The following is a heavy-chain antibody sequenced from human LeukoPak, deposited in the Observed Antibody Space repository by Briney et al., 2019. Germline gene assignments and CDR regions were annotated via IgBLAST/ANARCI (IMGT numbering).Heavy chain of an antibody. CDR3: VRSPRGTRGWYLRDCYYYMDV. CDR2: MHGIGGKT. Sequence: GGSLRLSCAASGFIFDDYAMSWVRLVPGKGLDWLSSMHGIGGKTIYEDSVKGRFTISRDNAKTSLYLQMNSLRGEDTALYFCVRSPRGTRGWYLRDCYYYMDVWGKGTTVTVSS. CDR1: GFIFDDYA. D-gene: IGHD6-19*01. J-gene: IGHJ6*03. V-gene: IGHV3-20*04.